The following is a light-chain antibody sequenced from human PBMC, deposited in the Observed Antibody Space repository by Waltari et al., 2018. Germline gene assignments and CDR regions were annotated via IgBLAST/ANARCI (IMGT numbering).Light chain of an antibody. Sequence: DIQMTQSPSSLSPSVGDRVTITCRASQSISSHLNWYHQKPGQAPNRLFYAAFGLQSGVPSRLSASGFGTDFTVIISSLQPEDSASYYCQQSYSTSYTFGQGTRLEIK. CDR2: AAF. J-gene: IGKJ2*01. V-gene: IGKV1-39*01. CDR1: QSISSH. CDR3: QQSYSTSYT.